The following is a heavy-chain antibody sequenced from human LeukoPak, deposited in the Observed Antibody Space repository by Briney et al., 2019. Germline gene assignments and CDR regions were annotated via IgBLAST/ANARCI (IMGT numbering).Heavy chain of an antibody. Sequence: PGGSLRLSCAASGFTFSGYAMSWVRQAPGKGLEWVSAISGSGGSTYYADSVKGRFTISRDNSKNTLYLQMNSLRAEDTAVYYCAKVFPSGIAAAGHFDYWGQGTLVTVSS. V-gene: IGHV3-23*01. CDR2: ISGSGGST. CDR1: GFTFSGYA. D-gene: IGHD6-13*01. CDR3: AKVFPSGIAAAGHFDY. J-gene: IGHJ4*02.